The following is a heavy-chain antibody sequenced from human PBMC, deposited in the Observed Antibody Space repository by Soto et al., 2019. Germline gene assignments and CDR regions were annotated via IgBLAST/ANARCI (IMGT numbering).Heavy chain of an antibody. D-gene: IGHD3-22*01. V-gene: IGHV4-59*08. J-gene: IGHJ4*02. CDR2: IYYSGST. Sequence: SETLSLTCAVSGGSISSYYWSWIRQPPGKGLEWIGYIYYSGSTNYNPSLKSRVTISVDTSKNQFSLKLSSVTAADTAVHYCARYYYDSSGFDYWGQGTLVTVSS. CDR3: ARYYYDSSGFDY. CDR1: GGSISSYY.